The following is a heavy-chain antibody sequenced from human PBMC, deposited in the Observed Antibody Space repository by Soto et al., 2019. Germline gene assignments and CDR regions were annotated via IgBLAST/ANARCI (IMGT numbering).Heavy chain of an antibody. CDR2: IDPRSGGT. J-gene: IGHJ4*02. D-gene: IGHD3-10*01. Sequence: HVQLVQSGTEVKKPGASVRVSCMVSGYPFTTYYIHWVRQAPGQGLEWMGWIDPRSGGTVYEQKFQGRVTMTRDTSISTVYMDLSWLTSDDTALYDCATDDYGIFPYWGQGSLVTVSS. CDR1: GYPFTTYY. V-gene: IGHV1-2*02. CDR3: ATDDYGIFPY.